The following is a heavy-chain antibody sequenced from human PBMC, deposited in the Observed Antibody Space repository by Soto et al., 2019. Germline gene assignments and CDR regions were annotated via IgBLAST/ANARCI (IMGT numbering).Heavy chain of an antibody. V-gene: IGHV1-3*01. CDR3: GRGLSSGWYYAFDI. Sequence: ASVKVSCKASGYTFTSYAMHWVRQAPGQRLEWMGWINAGNGNTKYSQKFQGRVTITRDTSASTAYMELSSLRSEDTAVYYCGRGLSSGWYYAFDIWGQGTMVTVSS. CDR1: GYTFTSYA. D-gene: IGHD6-19*01. CDR2: INAGNGNT. J-gene: IGHJ3*02.